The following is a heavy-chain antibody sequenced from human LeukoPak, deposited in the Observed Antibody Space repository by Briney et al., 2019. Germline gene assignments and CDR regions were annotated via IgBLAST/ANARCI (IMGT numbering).Heavy chain of an antibody. Sequence: SETLSLTCTVSGVSISSYYWSWIRQPAGKGLEWIGRIYTSGSTNHNPSLTSRATTSVAKSKTQLSLKLSSATAAATAMYSCARGAYPYGSGSYYFDYWGQGTLVTVSS. CDR2: IYTSGST. V-gene: IGHV4-4*07. CDR1: GVSISSYY. D-gene: IGHD3-10*01. CDR3: ARGAYPYGSGSYYFDY. J-gene: IGHJ4*02.